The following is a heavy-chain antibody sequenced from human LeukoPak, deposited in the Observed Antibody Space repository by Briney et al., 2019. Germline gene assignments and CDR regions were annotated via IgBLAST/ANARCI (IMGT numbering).Heavy chain of an antibody. D-gene: IGHD3-10*01. CDR2: ISYDGSNK. Sequence: GGSLRLSCAASGFTFSSYGMHWVRQAPGKGLELVAVISYDGSNKYYADSVKGRFTISRDNSKNTLYLQMNSLRAEDTAVYYCSVLLWFGELRWGQGTLVTVSS. V-gene: IGHV3-30*03. CDR3: SVLLWFGELR. J-gene: IGHJ4*02. CDR1: GFTFSSYG.